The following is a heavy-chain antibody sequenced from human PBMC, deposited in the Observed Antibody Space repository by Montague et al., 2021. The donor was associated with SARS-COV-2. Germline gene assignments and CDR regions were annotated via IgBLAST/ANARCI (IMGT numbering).Heavy chain of an antibody. D-gene: IGHD2-15*01. CDR3: ARGKCDFPIVVLGASTCTYFDS. CDR2: VDQGGNT. Sequence: SEALSLTCAVYGGSFRNYYWSWIRQSPGKGLEWIGEVDQGGNTNYNPSLKSRVTISADISKNQFSVKLASATAADTGIYYCARGKCDFPIVVLGASTCTYFDSWGQGTPVTVSS. J-gene: IGHJ4*01. CDR1: GGSFRNYY. V-gene: IGHV4-34*01.